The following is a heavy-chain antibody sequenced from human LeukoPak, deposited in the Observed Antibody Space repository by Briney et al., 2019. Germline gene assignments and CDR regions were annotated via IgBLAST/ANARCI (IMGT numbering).Heavy chain of an antibody. CDR2: MNPNSGNT. Sequence: ASVKASCKASGYTFTSYDINWVRQATGQGLEWMGWMNPNSGNTGYAQKFQGRVTMTRNTSISTAYMELSSLRSEDTAVYYCARGGGVLRFFQEENWFDPWGQGTLVTVSS. CDR1: GYTFTSYD. J-gene: IGHJ5*02. V-gene: IGHV1-8*01. CDR3: ARGGGVLRFFQEENWFDP. D-gene: IGHD3-3*01.